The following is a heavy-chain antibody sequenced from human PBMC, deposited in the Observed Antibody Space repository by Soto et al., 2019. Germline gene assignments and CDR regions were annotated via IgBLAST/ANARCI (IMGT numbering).Heavy chain of an antibody. D-gene: IGHD3-16*02. CDR2: ILPIFGTT. CDR3: EAEMIFGKLSVV. Sequence: QVQLVQSGAEVKKPGSSVKVSCKASGDTDTNYDICWVRQAPGQGLEWMGGILPIFGTTYSAETLQDRLTITAEESTSTVYMQLSSLRLDDAAVYYCEAEMIFGKLSVVWGQGTTVTVSS. CDR1: GDTDTNYD. V-gene: IGHV1-69*01. J-gene: IGHJ6*02.